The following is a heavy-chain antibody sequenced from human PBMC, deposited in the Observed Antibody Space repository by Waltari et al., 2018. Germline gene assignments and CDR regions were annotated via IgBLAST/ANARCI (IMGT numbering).Heavy chain of an antibody. J-gene: IGHJ4*02. CDR1: GFTFINNA. CDR2: TGDGGSGT. D-gene: IGHD3-10*01. CDR3: ARGFGELLPLDY. V-gene: IGHV3-23*04. Sequence: EVQLVESGGGLVQPGGSLRLSCAVSGFTFINNAISWVRQAPGKGLEWVSATGDGGSGTYYADSAKGRFSISRDNTKNTVYLQMNSLRAEDSALYYCARGFGELLPLDYWGQGTLVTVST.